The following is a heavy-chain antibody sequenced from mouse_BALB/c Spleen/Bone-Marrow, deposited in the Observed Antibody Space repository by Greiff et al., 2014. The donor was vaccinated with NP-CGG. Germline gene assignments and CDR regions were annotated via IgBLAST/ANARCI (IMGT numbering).Heavy chain of an antibody. D-gene: IGHD2-4*01. J-gene: IGHJ4*01. V-gene: IGHV1-4*02. CDR1: GYTFTYYT. CDR3: VRENYDYDGDAMDN. Sequence: QVQLQQSAAELARPGASVKMSCKTSGYTFTYYTMHWVKQRPGQGLEWIGYINPSSGYTDYNQKFKDKTTLSTDKSSSTAYLQLSSLTSEDSAVYYCVRENYDYDGDAMDNWGQGTSVTVSS. CDR2: INPSSGYT.